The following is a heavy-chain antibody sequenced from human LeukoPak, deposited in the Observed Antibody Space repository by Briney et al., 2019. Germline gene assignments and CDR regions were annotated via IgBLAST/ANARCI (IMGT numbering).Heavy chain of an antibody. J-gene: IGHJ4*02. CDR2: IYYSGST. D-gene: IGHD3-22*01. CDR3: ARVRPYDSSGSPYYFDY. V-gene: IGHV4-39*07. CDR1: GGSISSSSYY. Sequence: SETLSLTCTVSGGSISSSSYYWGWIRQPPGKGLEWIGSIYYSGSTYYNPSLKSRVTISVDTSKNQFSLKLSSVTAADTAVYYCARVRPYDSSGSPYYFDYWGQGTLVTVSS.